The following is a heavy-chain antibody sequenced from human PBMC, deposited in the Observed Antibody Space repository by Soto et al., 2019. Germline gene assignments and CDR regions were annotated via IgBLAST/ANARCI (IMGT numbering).Heavy chain of an antibody. CDR1: GYTFTSYG. J-gene: IGHJ5*02. CDR2: ISADDGNT. V-gene: IGHV1-18*01. Sequence: QVQLVQSGAEVKKPGASVKVSCKASGYTFTSYGISWVRQAPGQGLEWVGWISADDGNTNYSQKLQGRVTMTTDTTTSTAYLELRSLRSDDTAVYYCAREGGGIFCSGGSCYQGWFGPWGQGTLVTFSS. D-gene: IGHD2-15*01. CDR3: AREGGGIFCSGGSCYQGWFGP.